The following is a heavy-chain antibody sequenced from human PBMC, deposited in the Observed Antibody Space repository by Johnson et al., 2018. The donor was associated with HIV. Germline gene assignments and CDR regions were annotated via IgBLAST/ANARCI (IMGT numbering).Heavy chain of an antibody. CDR2: IYSGGST. D-gene: IGHD2-21*02. V-gene: IGHV3-NL1*01. J-gene: IGHJ3*02. Sequence: QVQLVESGGGVVQPGRSLRLSCAASGFTFSSSAMHWVRQAPGKGLEWVSVIYSGGSTYYADSVKGRFTLSRDNSKNTLYLQMNSLRAEDTAVYYCARGGSAARGNWNCGGDCSTFLLLDAFDIWGQGTMVTVSS. CDR1: GFTFSSSA. CDR3: ARGGSAARGNWNCGGDCSTFLLLDAFDI.